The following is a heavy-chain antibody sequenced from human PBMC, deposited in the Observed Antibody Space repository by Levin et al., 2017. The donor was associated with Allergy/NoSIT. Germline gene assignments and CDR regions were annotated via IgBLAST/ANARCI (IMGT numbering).Heavy chain of an antibody. V-gene: IGHV3-30*04. CDR1: GFTFSSYA. CDR3: ARDRVWLATMATGVRIDY. CDR2: ISYDGSNK. J-gene: IGHJ4*02. Sequence: TGGSLRLSCAASGFTFSSYAMHWVRQAPGKGLEWVAVISYDGSNKYYADSVKGRFTISRDNSKNTLYLQMNSLRAEDTAVYYCARDRVWLATMATGVRIDYWGQGTLVTVSS. D-gene: IGHD5-12*01.